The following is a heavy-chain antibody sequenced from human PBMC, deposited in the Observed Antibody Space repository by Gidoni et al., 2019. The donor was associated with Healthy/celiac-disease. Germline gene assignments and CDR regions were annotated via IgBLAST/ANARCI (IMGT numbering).Heavy chain of an antibody. V-gene: IGHV4-34*01. J-gene: IGHJ3*02. Sequence: QVQLQQWGAGLLKPSETLSLTCAVHGGSFSGYYWSWIRQPPGKGLEWIGEINHSGSTNYNPSLKSRVTISVDTSKNQFSLKLSSVTAADTAVYYCATEGPDALDIWGQGTMVTVSS. CDR1: GGSFSGYY. CDR2: INHSGST. CDR3: ATEGPDALDI.